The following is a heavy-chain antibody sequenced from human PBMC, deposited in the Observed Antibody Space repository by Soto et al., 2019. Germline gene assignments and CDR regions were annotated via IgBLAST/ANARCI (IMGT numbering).Heavy chain of an antibody. Sequence: GGSLRLSCAASGFTFSSYAMHWVRQAPGKGLEWVAVISYDGSNKYYADSVKGRFTISRDNSKNTLYLQMNSLRAEDTAVYYCARDGYVDTAISYYFDYWGQGTLVTVSS. CDR1: GFTFSSYA. J-gene: IGHJ4*02. CDR2: ISYDGSNK. V-gene: IGHV3-30-3*01. CDR3: ARDGYVDTAISYYFDY. D-gene: IGHD5-18*01.